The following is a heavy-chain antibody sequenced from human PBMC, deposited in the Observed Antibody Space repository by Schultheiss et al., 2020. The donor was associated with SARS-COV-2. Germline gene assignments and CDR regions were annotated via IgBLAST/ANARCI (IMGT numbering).Heavy chain of an antibody. D-gene: IGHD4-17*01. CDR1: GYTFTSYY. Sequence: SVKVSCKASGYTFTSYYMHWVRQAPGQGLEWMGGIIPIFGTANYAQKFQGRVTMTEDTSTDTAYMELSSLRSEDTAVYYCTTLRERIYGDYFDPWGQGTLVTVSS. CDR2: IIPIFGTA. J-gene: IGHJ5*02. V-gene: IGHV1-69*06. CDR3: TTLRERIYGDYFDP.